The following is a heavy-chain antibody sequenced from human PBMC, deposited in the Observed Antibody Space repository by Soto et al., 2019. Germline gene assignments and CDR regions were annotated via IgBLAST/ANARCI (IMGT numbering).Heavy chain of an antibody. CDR1: GGSISSGDYY. J-gene: IGHJ4*02. Sequence: QVQLQESGPGLVKPSQTLSLTCTVSGGSISSGDYYWSWIRQPPGKGLEWIGYIYYSGSTYYNPSLKSRVTISVDTSKNQFSLKLSSVTAADTAVYYCARSPYCSSTSCHLGLPNPFDYWGQGTLVTVSS. V-gene: IGHV4-30-4*01. D-gene: IGHD2-2*01. CDR2: IYYSGST. CDR3: ARSPYCSSTSCHLGLPNPFDY.